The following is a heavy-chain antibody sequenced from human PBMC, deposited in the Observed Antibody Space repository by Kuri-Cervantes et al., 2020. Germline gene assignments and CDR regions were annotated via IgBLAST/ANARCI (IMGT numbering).Heavy chain of an antibody. CDR3: ARTREFSGYDNRYYYYMDV. V-gene: IGHV3-23*01. J-gene: IGHJ6*03. D-gene: IGHD5-12*01. CDR2: ISGSGGST. CDR1: GFTFSSYA. Sequence: GESLKISCAASGFTFSSYAMSWVRQAPGKGLEWVSAISGSGGSTYYADSVKGRFTISRDNSKNTLYLQMNSLRAEDTAVYYCARTREFSGYDNRYYYYMDVWGKGTTVTVSS.